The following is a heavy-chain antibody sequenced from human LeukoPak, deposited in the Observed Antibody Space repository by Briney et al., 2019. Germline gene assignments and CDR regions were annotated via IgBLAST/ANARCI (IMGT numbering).Heavy chain of an antibody. CDR1: GFTFINYA. CDR3: AKGGVVVAWYYFDY. J-gene: IGHJ4*02. Sequence: SGGSLRLSCAASGFTFINYAMTWVRQTPGKGLEWVSSISGVGASTYYADSVKGRFTISRDNSKNTLYLQMNSLRAEDTAVYFCAKGGVVVAWYYFDYWGQGTLVTVSS. D-gene: IGHD2-15*01. V-gene: IGHV3-23*01. CDR2: ISGVGAST.